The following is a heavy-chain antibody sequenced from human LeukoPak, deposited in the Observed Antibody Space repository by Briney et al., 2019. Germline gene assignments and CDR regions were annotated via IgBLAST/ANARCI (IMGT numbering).Heavy chain of an antibody. V-gene: IGHV4-61*02. Sequence: KPSETLSLTCTVSGGSISSGSYYWSWIRQPAGKGLEWIGRIYTSGSTNYNPSLKSRVTISVDTSKNQFSLKLTSVTAADTAVYYCAREPVTYSNSARHNWFDPWGQGTLVTVSS. CDR2: IYTSGST. CDR3: AREPVTYSNSARHNWFDP. CDR1: GGSISSGSYY. J-gene: IGHJ5*02. D-gene: IGHD6-6*01.